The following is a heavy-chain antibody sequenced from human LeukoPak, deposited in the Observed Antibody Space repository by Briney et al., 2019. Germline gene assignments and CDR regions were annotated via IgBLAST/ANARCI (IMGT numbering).Heavy chain of an antibody. J-gene: IGHJ4*02. Sequence: KPSETLSLTCTVSSDSISRFYWNWIRQPPGKGLEWIGYIHYSVRTNYNTSLKSRVTISVDSSKKQFSLTLSSVTAADTAVYNCAACSYYHDSSGYYPWWGQGTPVTASS. CDR3: AACSYYHDSSGYYPW. CDR1: SDSISRFY. V-gene: IGHV4-59*01. CDR2: IHYSVRT. D-gene: IGHD3-22*01.